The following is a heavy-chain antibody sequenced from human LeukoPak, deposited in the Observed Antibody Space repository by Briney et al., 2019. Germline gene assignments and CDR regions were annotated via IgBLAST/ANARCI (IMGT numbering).Heavy chain of an antibody. CDR2: ITGSGAST. CDR1: GFTFSSYA. D-gene: IGHD5-12*01. CDR3: AKRGDIVAAFDY. V-gene: IGHV3-23*01. Sequence: GASLRLSCAASGFTFSSYAMSWVRQAPGKGQEWVSAITGSGASTFYADSVKGRFTISRDNSKNTLYLQMNSLRDEDTAVYYCAKRGDIVAAFDYWGQGTLVTVSS. J-gene: IGHJ4*02.